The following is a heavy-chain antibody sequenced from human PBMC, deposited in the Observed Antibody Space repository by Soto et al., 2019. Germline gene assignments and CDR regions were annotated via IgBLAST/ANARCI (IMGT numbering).Heavy chain of an antibody. V-gene: IGHV3-15*01. J-gene: IGHJ6*02. CDR2: IKSKTDGGTT. CDR1: GFTFSNAW. CDR3: TTEGTSRYYYYYGMDV. D-gene: IGHD1-1*01. Sequence: GGSLRLSCAASGFTFSNAWMSWVRQAPGKGLEWVGRIKSKTDGGTTDYAAPVKGRFTISRDDSKNTLYLQMNSLKTEDTAVYYCTTEGTSRYYYYYGMDVWGQGTTVTVSS.